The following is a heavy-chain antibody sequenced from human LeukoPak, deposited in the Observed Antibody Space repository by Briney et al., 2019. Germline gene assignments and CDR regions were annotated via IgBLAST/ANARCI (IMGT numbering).Heavy chain of an antibody. CDR3: AKQNGYHLYTAWLEY. V-gene: IGHV3-33*06. D-gene: IGHD5-24*01. CDR1: GFTFSSYG. Sequence: GRSLRLSCAASGFTFSSYGMHWVRQAPGKGLEWVAVIWYDGSNKYYADSVKGRFTISRDNSKNTLYLQMNSLRAEDTAVYYCAKQNGYHLYTAWLEYWGQGSLVTVSS. J-gene: IGHJ4*02. CDR2: IWYDGSNK.